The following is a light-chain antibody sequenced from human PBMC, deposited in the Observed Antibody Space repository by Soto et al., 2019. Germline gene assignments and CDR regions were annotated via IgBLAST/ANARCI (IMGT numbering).Light chain of an antibody. Sequence: QSVLTQPPSVSAAPGQTVTISCSGSSSNIGSNYVSWYQQLPGTAPKLLIYDNVKRPSGIPDRFSGSQSGTSATLGITGLQTGDEADYYCGTWDNSLSAVFGGGTKLTVL. J-gene: IGLJ2*01. CDR2: DNV. V-gene: IGLV1-51*01. CDR1: SSNIGSNY. CDR3: GTWDNSLSAV.